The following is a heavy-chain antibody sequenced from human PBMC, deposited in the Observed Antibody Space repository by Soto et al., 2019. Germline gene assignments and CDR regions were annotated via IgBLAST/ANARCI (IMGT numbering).Heavy chain of an antibody. Sequence: QVQLQESGPGLVKSSQTLSLTCTVSGGSISSDGNYWSWIRQHPGKGLEWIGYIYYSGSTYYNPSLKSRVTISVDTSKTQFSLKLNSVTAADTAVYYCARARMVRGIIYYYGMDVWDQGTTVTVSS. V-gene: IGHV4-31*03. D-gene: IGHD3-10*01. CDR3: ARARMVRGIIYYYGMDV. CDR1: GGSISSDGNY. J-gene: IGHJ6*02. CDR2: IYYSGST.